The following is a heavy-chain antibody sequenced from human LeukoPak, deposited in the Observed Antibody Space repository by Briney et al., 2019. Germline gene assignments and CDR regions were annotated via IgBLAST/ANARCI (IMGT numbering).Heavy chain of an antibody. Sequence: GGSQRLSCASSDSTSSSAAIWWGRPPPRGGVGRVSAISGSGDSTYYKHSVKGRFTISGDNSKNTLYLQMNALSAEATSVYYCAKDREHIVVVTARDLDYWGQGTLVTVSS. CDR3: AKDREHIVVVTARDLDY. J-gene: IGHJ4*02. CDR2: ISGSGDST. V-gene: IGHV3-23*01. CDR1: DSTSSSAA. D-gene: IGHD2-21*02.